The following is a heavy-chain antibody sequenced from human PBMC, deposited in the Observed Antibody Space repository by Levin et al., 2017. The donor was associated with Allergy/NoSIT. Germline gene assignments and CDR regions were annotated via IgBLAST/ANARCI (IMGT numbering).Heavy chain of an antibody. Sequence: GESLKISCAASGFTFSTCSMSWVRQAPGKGLEWVSSISGGGDMTYYADSVKGRFTISRDNSGNTLYLVMSSLRADDTAAYYCAKGYCSSTSCYTDYWGQGTLVTVSS. CDR3: AKGYCSSTSCYTDY. CDR2: ISGGGDMT. J-gene: IGHJ4*02. D-gene: IGHD2-2*02. CDR1: GFTFSTCS. V-gene: IGHV3-23*01.